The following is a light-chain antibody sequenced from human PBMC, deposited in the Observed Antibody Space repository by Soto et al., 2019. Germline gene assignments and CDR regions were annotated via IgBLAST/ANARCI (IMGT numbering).Light chain of an antibody. CDR3: QHYKSYAEA. Sequence: DIQMTQSPSTLSGSVGDRVTITCWASQTISSWLAWYQQKPGKAPKLLIYKASTLKSGVPSRFGGSGSGTEFTLTIGSLQADDFSTYYCQHYKSYAEAFGQGTKVELK. CDR2: KAS. V-gene: IGKV1-5*03. CDR1: QTISSW. J-gene: IGKJ1*01.